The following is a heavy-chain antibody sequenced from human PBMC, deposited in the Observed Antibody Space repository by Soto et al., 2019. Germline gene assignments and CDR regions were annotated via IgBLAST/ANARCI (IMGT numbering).Heavy chain of an antibody. CDR3: VTELGGFEY. CDR2: ISSDGTNK. CDR1: GFIFSNFG. J-gene: IGHJ4*02. Sequence: QVQLVESGGGVVQPGRSLRLSCAASGFIFSNFGRHWVRQAPGKGLEWVAVISSDGTNKYYADSVKGRFTISRDNSKNTLYVQMNSLRAEDTAVYYCVTELGGFEYWGQGTLLTVSS. V-gene: IGHV3-30-3*01. D-gene: IGHD3-16*01.